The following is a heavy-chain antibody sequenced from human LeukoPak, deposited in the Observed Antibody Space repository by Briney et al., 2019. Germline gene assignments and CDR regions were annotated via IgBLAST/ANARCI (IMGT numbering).Heavy chain of an antibody. J-gene: IGHJ4*02. CDR2: IYSGGAT. D-gene: IGHD3-16*02. CDR3: ARGAYRISWPGIDY. V-gene: IGHV3-53*01. CDR1: GFTLIRNL. Sequence: GGSLRLSCAASGFTLIRNLMTWVRQSPGRGLEWLSPIYSGGATYYADSVKGRFTISRDHSNNSVSLQMTNLRVEDTAIYYCARGAYRISWPGIDYWGQGTLVTVSS.